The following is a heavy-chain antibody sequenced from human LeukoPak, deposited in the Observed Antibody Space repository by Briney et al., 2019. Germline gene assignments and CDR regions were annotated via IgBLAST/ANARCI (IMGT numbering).Heavy chain of an antibody. CDR3: ATEGIHCTNGVCYGPHFDY. J-gene: IGHJ4*02. Sequence: GGSLRLSCAASGFPFSSYAMHWVRQAPGKGLEWMGGFDPEDGETIYAQKFQGRVTMTEDTSTDTAYMELSSLRSEDTAVYYCATEGIHCTNGVCYGPHFDYWGQGTLVTVSS. CDR1: GFPFSSYA. V-gene: IGHV1-24*01. CDR2: FDPEDGET. D-gene: IGHD2-8*01.